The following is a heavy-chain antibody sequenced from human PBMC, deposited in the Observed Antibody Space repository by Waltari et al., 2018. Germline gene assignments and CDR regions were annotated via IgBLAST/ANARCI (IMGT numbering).Heavy chain of an antibody. CDR1: GGSFSGYY. CDR2: INHSGST. J-gene: IGHJ4*02. V-gene: IGHV4-34*01. Sequence: QVQLQQWGAGLLKPSETLSLTCAVYGGSFSGYYWSWIRQPPGKGLEWIGEINHSGSTNSNPSLKSRVTISVDTSKNQFSLKLSSVTAADTAVYYCARGRGYSYGYYYWGQGTLVTVSS. CDR3: ARGRGYSYGYYY. D-gene: IGHD5-18*01.